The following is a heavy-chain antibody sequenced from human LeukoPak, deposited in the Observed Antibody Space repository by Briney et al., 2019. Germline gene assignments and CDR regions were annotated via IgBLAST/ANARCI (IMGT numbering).Heavy chain of an antibody. V-gene: IGHV4-34*01. Sequence: SETLSLTCAVYGGSFSGYYWSWIRQPPGKGLEWIGEINHSGSTNYNPSLKSRVTISVDTSKNQFSLKLSSVTAADTAVYYCAREAVADSKYYFDYWGQGTLVTVSS. D-gene: IGHD6-19*01. J-gene: IGHJ4*02. CDR3: AREAVADSKYYFDY. CDR1: GGSFSGYY. CDR2: INHSGST.